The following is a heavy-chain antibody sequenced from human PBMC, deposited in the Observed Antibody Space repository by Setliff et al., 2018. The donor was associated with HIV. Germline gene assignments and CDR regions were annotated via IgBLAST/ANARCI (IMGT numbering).Heavy chain of an antibody. J-gene: IGHJ6*03. CDR3: ASIAATGSFFIGYMDV. CDR1: GGSISNNNYY. V-gene: IGHV4-39*01. CDR2: IYFTATT. Sequence: PSETLSLTCAVSGGSISNNNYYWGWIRQPPGKGLAWIGSIYFTATTYYNRSLKSRVTISVDTSKNQSSLKLSSVTAADTAIFYCASIAATGSFFIGYMDVWGKGTTVTV. D-gene: IGHD6-13*01.